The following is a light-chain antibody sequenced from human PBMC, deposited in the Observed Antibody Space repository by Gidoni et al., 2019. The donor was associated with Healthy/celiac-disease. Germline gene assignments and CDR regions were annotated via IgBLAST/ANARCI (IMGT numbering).Light chain of an antibody. Sequence: QSALTQPASGAGSPGQSITISCTGTSSDVGGYNYFSWYQQHPGKAPQLMIYEVSNRPSGVSNRFSGSKSGNTASLTISGLQAEDEADYYCSSYTSSSTWVFGGGTKLTVL. CDR2: EVS. CDR1: SSDVGGYNY. J-gene: IGLJ3*02. CDR3: SSYTSSSTWV. V-gene: IGLV2-14*01.